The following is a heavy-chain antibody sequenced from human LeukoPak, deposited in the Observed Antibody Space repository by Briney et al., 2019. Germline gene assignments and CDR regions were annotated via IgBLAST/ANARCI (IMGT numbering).Heavy chain of an antibody. D-gene: IGHD3-9*01. V-gene: IGHV4-59*01. CDR2: IYYSGST. CDR1: GGSFSGYY. CDR3: ARVQESQIDYYFDY. Sequence: SETLSLTCAVYGGSFSGYYWSWIRQPPGKGLEWIGYIYYSGSTNYNPSLTSRVTISVDTSKNQFSLKLSSVTAAATAVYYCARVQESQIDYYFDYWGQGTLVTVSS. J-gene: IGHJ4*02.